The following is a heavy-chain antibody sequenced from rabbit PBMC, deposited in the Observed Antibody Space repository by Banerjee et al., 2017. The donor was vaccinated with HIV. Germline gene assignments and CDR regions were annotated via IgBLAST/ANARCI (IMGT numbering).Heavy chain of an antibody. Sequence: QSLEESGGDLVKPGASLTLTCTASGFSFSSDYYMCWVRQAPGKGLEWIACIDGGDSDSSYYASWAKGRFTVSKTSSTTVTLQMTSLTAADTATYFCARVDDENNYYMGDYFNLWGQGTLVTVS. J-gene: IGHJ4*01. CDR1: GFSFSSDYY. CDR2: IDGGDSDSS. V-gene: IGHV1S40*01. D-gene: IGHD1-1*01. CDR3: ARVDDENNYYMGDYFNL.